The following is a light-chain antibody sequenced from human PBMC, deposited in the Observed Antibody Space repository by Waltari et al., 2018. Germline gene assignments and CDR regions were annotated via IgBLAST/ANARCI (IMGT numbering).Light chain of an antibody. CDR2: WSS. CDR1: QSVLSSTDNKTY. J-gene: IGKJ4*01. V-gene: IGKV4-1*01. CDR3: QHYYTTPPT. Sequence: DIVMTQSPDSLAVSLGERATIYCTSSQSVLSSTDNKTYLACYHQKPGRPPKLFIYWSSTRESGVPVPFCGSVAETEFALTISGVQAEDVAVYYSQHYYTTPPTFGRETKVEIK.